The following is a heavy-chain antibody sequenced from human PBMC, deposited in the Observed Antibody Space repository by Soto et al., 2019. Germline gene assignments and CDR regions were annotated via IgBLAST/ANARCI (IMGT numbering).Heavy chain of an antibody. J-gene: IGHJ3*02. Sequence: GESLKISCKGSVYSFTSYWISWVRQMPGKGLEWMGRIDPSDSYTNYSPSFQGHVTISADKSISTAYLQWSSLKASDTAMYYCASVATMIVVVTDDAFDIWGQGTMVTVSS. V-gene: IGHV5-10-1*01. CDR2: IDPSDSYT. CDR3: ASVATMIVVVTDDAFDI. CDR1: VYSFTSYW. D-gene: IGHD3-22*01.